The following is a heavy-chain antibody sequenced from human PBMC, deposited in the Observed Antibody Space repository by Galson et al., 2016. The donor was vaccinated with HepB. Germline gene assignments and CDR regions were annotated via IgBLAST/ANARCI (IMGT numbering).Heavy chain of an antibody. D-gene: IGHD2-2*01. J-gene: IGHJ4*02. Sequence: SVKVSCKASGYTFITYGVTWVRQAPGHGLEWMGWISAHNGNTNYAQKVQDRVTMNIDKSSSTAYMELRSLRPDDTAVYYCARDGVKGYCSSTSCYIPAEYYFDYWGQGSLVTVSS. CDR2: ISAHNGNT. V-gene: IGHV1-18*01. CDR3: ARDGVKGYCSSTSCYIPAEYYFDY. CDR1: GYTFITYG.